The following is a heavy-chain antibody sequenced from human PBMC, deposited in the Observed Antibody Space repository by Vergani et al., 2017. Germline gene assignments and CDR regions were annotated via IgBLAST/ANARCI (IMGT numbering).Heavy chain of an antibody. V-gene: IGHV4-30-4*08. CDR2: IYYSGST. CDR3: ARDVGYYYDSSGYSHWYFDR. J-gene: IGHJ2*01. D-gene: IGHD3-22*01. CDR1: GGSISSGDYY. Sequence: QVQLQESGPGLVKPSQTLSLTCTVFGGSISSGDYYWSWIRQPPGKGLERIGYIYYSGSTYYNPSLKSRVTISVDTSKDQFSLKLSSVTAADTALYYCARDVGYYYDSSGYSHWYFDRWGRGTLVTVSS.